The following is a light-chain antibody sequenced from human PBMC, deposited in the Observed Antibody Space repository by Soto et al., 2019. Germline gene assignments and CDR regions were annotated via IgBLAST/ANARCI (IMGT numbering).Light chain of an antibody. CDR2: AAS. CDR1: QGISNY. V-gene: IGKV1-27*01. CDR3: QKYNSAPRT. J-gene: IGKJ1*01. Sequence: XXSXXXASVGXRVTITCRXSQGISNYLAWYQQKPGKVPKLLIYAASTLQSGVPSRFSGSGSGTDFTLTISSLQPEDVATYYCQKYNSAPRTFGQGTKVEIK.